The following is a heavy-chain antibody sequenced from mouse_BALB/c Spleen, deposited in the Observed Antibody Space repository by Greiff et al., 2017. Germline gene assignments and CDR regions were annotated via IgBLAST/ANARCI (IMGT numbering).Heavy chain of an antibody. V-gene: IGHV14-3*02. CDR1: GFNIKDTY. J-gene: IGHJ3*01. CDR3: AVNWGVRGFAY. D-gene: IGHD4-1*01. CDR2: IDPANGNT. Sequence: EVQLQQSGAELVKPGASVKLSCTASGFNIKDTYMHWVKQRPEQGLEWIGRIDPANGNTKYDPKFQGKATITADTSSNTAYLQLSSLTSEDTAVYYCAVNWGVRGFAYWGQGTLVTVSA.